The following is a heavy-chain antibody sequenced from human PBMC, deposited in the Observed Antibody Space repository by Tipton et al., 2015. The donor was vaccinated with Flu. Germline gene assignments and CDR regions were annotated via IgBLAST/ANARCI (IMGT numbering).Heavy chain of an antibody. D-gene: IGHD6-13*01. CDR3: ARADSSSSKHFDY. Sequence: TLSLTCTVSGGSISSGTYFWSWIRQPAGKGLEWIGRIYTSGSTNYSPSLKSRVTISVGTSKNQFSLKLSSVTAADTAVYYCARADSSSSKHFDYWGQGTLVTVSS. CDR2: IYTSGST. CDR1: GGSISSGTYF. J-gene: IGHJ4*02. V-gene: IGHV4-61*02.